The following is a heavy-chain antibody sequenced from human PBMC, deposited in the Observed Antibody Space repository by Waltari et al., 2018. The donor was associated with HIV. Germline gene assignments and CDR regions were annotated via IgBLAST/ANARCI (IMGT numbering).Heavy chain of an antibody. CDR2: IYDSGYT. J-gene: IGHJ6*02. CDR3: ARGWDTARVAGDYFGMDV. Sequence: QVQLQESGPGLVRPPQTLSITCTVPGGPIGISPYYWICTRQHPVKGLEWIGYIYDSGYTFYNPTLKSRVAMSVETSKNQFSLRLNSVTAADTAVYYCARGWDTARVAGDYFGMDVWGQGTTVTVSS. V-gene: IGHV4-31*03. CDR1: GGPIGISPYY. D-gene: IGHD5-18*01.